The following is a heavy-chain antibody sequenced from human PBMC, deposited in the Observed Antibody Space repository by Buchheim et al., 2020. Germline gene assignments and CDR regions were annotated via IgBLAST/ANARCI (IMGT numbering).Heavy chain of an antibody. CDR3: AREVAGQYWYFDL. J-gene: IGHJ2*01. V-gene: IGHV4-59*01. Sequence: QVQLQQWGAGLLKPSETLSLTCTVSGGSISSYYWSWIRQPPGKGLEWIGYIYYSGSTNYNPSLKSRVTISVDTSKNQFSLKLSSVTAADTAVYYCAREVAGQYWYFDLWGRGTL. CDR1: GGSISSYY. CDR2: IYYSGST. D-gene: IGHD6-19*01.